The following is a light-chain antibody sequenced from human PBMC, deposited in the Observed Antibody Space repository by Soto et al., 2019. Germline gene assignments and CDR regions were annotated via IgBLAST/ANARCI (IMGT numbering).Light chain of an antibody. J-gene: IGLJ1*01. CDR1: DSDVGAFNY. V-gene: IGLV2-14*01. CDR3: SSYTAYTTYV. Sequence: QSALTQPASVSGAPGQSITISRTGTDSDVGAFNYVSWYQQYPGKAPKLMIYDVGDRPSGVSNRFSGSKSGNTASLTISGLQAEDEADYYCSSYTAYTTYVFGTVTKLTVL. CDR2: DVG.